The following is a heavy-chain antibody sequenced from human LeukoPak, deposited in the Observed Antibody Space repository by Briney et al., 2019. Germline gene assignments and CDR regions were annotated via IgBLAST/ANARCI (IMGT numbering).Heavy chain of an antibody. J-gene: IGHJ4*02. D-gene: IGHD3-22*01. CDR2: INHSGST. V-gene: IGHV4-34*01. CDR3: ARGVPYYYDSSGYYRENFDY. Sequence: SETLSLTCAVYGGSFSGYCWSWIRQPPGKGLEWIGEINHSGSTNYNPSLKSRVTISVDTSKNQFSLKLSSVTAADTAVYYCARGVPYYYDSSGYYRENFDYWGQGTLVTVSS. CDR1: GGSFSGYC.